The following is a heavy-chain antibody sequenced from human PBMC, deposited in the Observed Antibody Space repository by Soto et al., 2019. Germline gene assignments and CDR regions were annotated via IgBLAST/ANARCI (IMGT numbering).Heavy chain of an antibody. D-gene: IGHD2-15*01. CDR1: GGSFSGYY. CDR2: INHSGST. J-gene: IGHJ4*02. V-gene: IGHV4-34*01. CDR3: ASGRVSCSGGSCYYFDY. Sequence: SETLSLTCAVYGGSFSGYYWSWIRQPPGKGLEWIGEINHSGSTNYNPSLKSRVTISVDTSKNQFSLKLSSVTAADTAVYYCASGRVSCSGGSCYYFDYWGQGTLVTVSS.